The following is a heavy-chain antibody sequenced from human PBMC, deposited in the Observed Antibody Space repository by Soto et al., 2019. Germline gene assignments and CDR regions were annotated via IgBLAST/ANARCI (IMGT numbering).Heavy chain of an antibody. D-gene: IGHD3-10*01. CDR1: GGSFSGYQ. CDR2: INDSGNI. Sequence: SETLSLTCAVYGGSFSGYQWTWIRQTPGKGLEWIGEINDSGNINYNPSLKSRVTILVDTAKKQISLKLSSVTAADTAVYYCARGLILWFGELSRRGGYHYYMDVWGKGTSVTVS. V-gene: IGHV4-34*01. CDR3: ARGLILWFGELSRRGGYHYYMDV. J-gene: IGHJ6*03.